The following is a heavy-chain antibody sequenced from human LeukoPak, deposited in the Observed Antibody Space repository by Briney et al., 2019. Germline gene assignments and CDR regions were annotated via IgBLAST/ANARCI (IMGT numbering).Heavy chain of an antibody. Sequence: PSETLSLTCTVSGGSISSYYWSWIRQPAGKGLEWIGRIYTSGSTNYNPSLKSRVTMSVDTSKNQFSLKLSSVTAADTAVYYCARGGDFWSGYDAFDIWGQGTMVTVSS. CDR2: IYTSGST. V-gene: IGHV4-4*07. J-gene: IGHJ3*02. CDR3: ARGGDFWSGYDAFDI. CDR1: GGSISSYY. D-gene: IGHD3-3*01.